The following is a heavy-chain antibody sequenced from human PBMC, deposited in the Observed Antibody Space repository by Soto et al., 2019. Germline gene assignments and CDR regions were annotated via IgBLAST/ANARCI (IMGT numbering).Heavy chain of an antibody. D-gene: IGHD5-12*01. CDR3: ARGYSGYDGRFDY. CDR2: IIPIFGTA. CDR1: RGTFSRNA. V-gene: IGHV1-69*01. J-gene: IGHJ4*02. Sequence: QVQLVQSGAEVKKPGSSVKVSCKASRGTFSRNAIRWVRRAPGQGLEWMGGIIPIFGTANHAQKFQGRVAITADESTSTVYMELSSLRSEDTAVYYCARGYSGYDGRFDYWGQGTLVTVSS.